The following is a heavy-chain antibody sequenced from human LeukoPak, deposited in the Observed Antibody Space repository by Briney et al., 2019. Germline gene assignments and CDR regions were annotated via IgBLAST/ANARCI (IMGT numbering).Heavy chain of an antibody. V-gene: IGHV3-30*02. J-gene: IGHJ4*02. CDR2: IRYDGSNK. CDR3: AKMADIVVVPAANDY. D-gene: IGHD2-2*01. Sequence: GGSLRLSCEASGFTFSNYGMHWVRQAPGKGLGGVAFIRYDGSNKYYADSVKGRFTISRDNSKNTLYLQMNSLEVEDTAVYYCAKMADIVVVPAANDYWGQGTLVTVSS. CDR1: GFTFSNYG.